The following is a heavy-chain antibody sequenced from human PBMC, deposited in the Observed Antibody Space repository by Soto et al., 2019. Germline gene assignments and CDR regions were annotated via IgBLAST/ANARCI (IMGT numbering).Heavy chain of an antibody. Sequence: GGSLTLSCAGSGFTSSSDAMTWVRLAPGKGLEWVSAISGSGDNTYYADSVKGRFTISRDNSKNMLYLQMSSLRAEDTAVYYCTKDSFSGRIVAQRLDPWGQGTQVTVSS. V-gene: IGHV3-23*01. CDR2: ISGSGDNT. D-gene: IGHD2-15*01. CDR3: TKDSFSGRIVAQRLDP. CDR1: GFTSSSDA. J-gene: IGHJ5*02.